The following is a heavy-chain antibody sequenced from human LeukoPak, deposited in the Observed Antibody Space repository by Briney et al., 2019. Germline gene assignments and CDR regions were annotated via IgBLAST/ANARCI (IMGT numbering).Heavy chain of an antibody. V-gene: IGHV1-18*01. J-gene: IGHJ4*02. Sequence: ASVRVSCKASGYTFTSYGISWVRPAPGQGLEWMGWLSAYNGNTNYAQKLQGRVTMTTDTSTSTAYMELRSLRSDETAVYYCAREERRWLQYQYYFDYWGQGTLVTVSS. D-gene: IGHD5-24*01. CDR1: GYTFTSYG. CDR2: LSAYNGNT. CDR3: AREERRWLQYQYYFDY.